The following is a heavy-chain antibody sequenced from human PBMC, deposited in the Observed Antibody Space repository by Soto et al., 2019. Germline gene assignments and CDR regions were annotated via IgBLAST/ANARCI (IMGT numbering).Heavy chain of an antibody. Sequence: ASVKVSCKASGGTFSSYAISWVRQAPGQWLEWMGGIIPIFGTANYAQKFQGRVTITADESTSTAYMELSSLRSEDTAVYYCARTTAGTVRVYYGMDVWGQGTTVTVSS. D-gene: IGHD6-13*01. CDR3: ARTTAGTVRVYYGMDV. CDR1: GGTFSSYA. V-gene: IGHV1-69*13. CDR2: IIPIFGTA. J-gene: IGHJ6*02.